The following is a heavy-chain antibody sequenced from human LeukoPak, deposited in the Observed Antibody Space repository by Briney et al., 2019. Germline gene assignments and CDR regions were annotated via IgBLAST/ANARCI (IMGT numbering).Heavy chain of an antibody. Sequence: GGSLRLSCAASGFTFSHYWMSWVRQAPGKGLEWVANIKQDGSEKYYVDSVKGRFTISRDNAKNTLYLQMNSLRAEDTAVYYCARDRAVSSGRNWFDPWGQGTLVTVSS. D-gene: IGHD3-10*01. CDR3: ARDRAVSSGRNWFDP. CDR2: IKQDGSEK. V-gene: IGHV3-7*01. J-gene: IGHJ5*02. CDR1: GFTFSHYW.